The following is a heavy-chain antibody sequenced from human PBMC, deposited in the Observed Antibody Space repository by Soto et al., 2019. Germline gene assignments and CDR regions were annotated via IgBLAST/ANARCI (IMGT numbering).Heavy chain of an antibody. CDR1: GGSLRNYY. D-gene: IGHD5-18*01. Sequence: PSETLSLTCTVSGGSLRNYYWSWIRRPPGMGLEWIASISYSGTSNYNSSLKSRVTISIDTSKNQFSLKLNSVTAADTAVYYCAREGYNFGPFDYWGQGALVTVSS. CDR2: ISYSGTS. CDR3: AREGYNFGPFDY. J-gene: IGHJ4*02. V-gene: IGHV4-59*01.